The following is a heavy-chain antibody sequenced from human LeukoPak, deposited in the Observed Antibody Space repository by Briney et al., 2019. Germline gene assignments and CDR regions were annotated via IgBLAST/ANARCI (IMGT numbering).Heavy chain of an antibody. V-gene: IGHV3-30*18. CDR1: GFTLSSYG. J-gene: IGHJ4*02. CDR3: ANIFSCSTSCSILDY. CDR2: ISYDGSNK. Sequence: GGSLRLSCAASGFTLSSYGMHWVRQAPGKGLEWVAVISYDGSNKYYADSVKGRFTISRDNSKNTLYLQMNSLRAEDTAVYYCANIFSCSTSCSILDYWGQGTLVTVSS. D-gene: IGHD2-2*01.